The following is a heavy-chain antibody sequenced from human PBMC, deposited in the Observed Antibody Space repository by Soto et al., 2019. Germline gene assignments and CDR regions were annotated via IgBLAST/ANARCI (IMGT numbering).Heavy chain of an antibody. CDR2: IYHSGST. CDR3: ARGGSGHGDDNWFDP. D-gene: IGHD4-17*01. V-gene: IGHV4-30-2*01. Sequence: SETLSLTCAVSGGSISSGGYSWSWIRQPPGKGPEWIGYIYHSGSTYYNPSLKSRVTISVDRSNNQFSLTLSSVTAADTAVYYCARGGSGHGDDNWFDPWGQGTLVTVS. J-gene: IGHJ5*02. CDR1: GGSISSGGYS.